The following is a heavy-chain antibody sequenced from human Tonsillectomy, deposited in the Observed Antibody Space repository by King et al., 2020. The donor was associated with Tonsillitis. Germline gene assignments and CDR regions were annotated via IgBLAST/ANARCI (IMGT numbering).Heavy chain of an antibody. D-gene: IGHD2-15*01. V-gene: IGHV3-30-3*01. CDR1: GFTFSFYA. J-gene: IGHJ3*02. CDR3: ARDLLAAIPLDAFDI. CDR2: ISYDGSKK. Sequence: LVESGGGVVQPGRSLRLSCAASGFTFSFYAMHWVRQAPGKGLEWVGLISYDGSKKYYPDSVKGRFTISRDNSKNTLYLQMNSLRAEDTAVYYCARDLLAAIPLDAFDIWGQGTMVTVSS.